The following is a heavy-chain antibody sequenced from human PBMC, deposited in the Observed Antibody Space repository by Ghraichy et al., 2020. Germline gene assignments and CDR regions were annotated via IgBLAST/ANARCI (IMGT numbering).Heavy chain of an antibody. CDR3: ARMGGYKAPLWY. D-gene: IGHD3-10*01. J-gene: IGHJ4*02. CDR1: GTSIRAYF. V-gene: IGHV4-59*01. CDR2: IFYSGGA. Sequence: ETLSLTCTVSGTSIRAYFWSWIRQPPGKGLEWIGDIFYSGGASYNPSLKSRVTISIDASNNQFSLNLTSETAADTAVYYCARMGGYKAPLWYWSQGTLVAVSS.